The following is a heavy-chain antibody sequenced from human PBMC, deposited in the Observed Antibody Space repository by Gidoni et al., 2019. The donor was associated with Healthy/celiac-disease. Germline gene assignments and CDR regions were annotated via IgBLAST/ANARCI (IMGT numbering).Heavy chain of an antibody. V-gene: IGHV3-30-3*01. CDR2: ISYDGSNK. CDR3: ARDRIRAVAGTEGYYYGMDV. J-gene: IGHJ6*02. CDR1: GFTFSSYA. Sequence: QVQLVESGGGVVQPGRSLRLSCAASGFTFSSYAMHWVRQAPGKGLEWVAVISYDGSNKYYADSVKGRFTISRDNSKNTLYLQMNSLRAEDTAVYYCARDRIRAVAGTEGYYYGMDVWGQGTTVTVSS. D-gene: IGHD6-19*01.